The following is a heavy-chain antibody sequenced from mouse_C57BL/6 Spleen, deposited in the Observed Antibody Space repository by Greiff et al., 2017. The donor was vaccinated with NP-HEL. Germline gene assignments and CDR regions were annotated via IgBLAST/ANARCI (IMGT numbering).Heavy chain of an antibody. V-gene: IGHV1-82*01. Sequence: VKLMESGPELVKPGASVKISCKASGYAFSSSWMNWVKQRPGKGLEWIGRIYPGDGDTNYNGKFKGKATLTAAKSSSTAYMPLSSLTSEDSAVYFWAREERGVYFDYWGQGTTLTVSS. CDR1: GYAFSSSW. J-gene: IGHJ2*01. CDR3: AREERGVYFDY. CDR2: IYPGDGDT.